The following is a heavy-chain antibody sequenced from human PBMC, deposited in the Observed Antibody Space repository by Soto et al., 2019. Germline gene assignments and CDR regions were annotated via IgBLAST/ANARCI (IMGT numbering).Heavy chain of an antibody. V-gene: IGHV3-33*01. CDR3: ASSPALAAAGTGFDY. D-gene: IGHD6-13*01. CDR1: GFTFSSYG. J-gene: IGHJ4*02. CDR2: IWYDGSNK. Sequence: PGGSLRLSCAASGFTFSSYGMHWVRQAPGKGLEWVAVIWYDGSNKYYADSVKGRFTISRDNSKNTLYLQMNSLRAEDTAVYYCASSPALAAAGTGFDYWGQGTLVTVSS.